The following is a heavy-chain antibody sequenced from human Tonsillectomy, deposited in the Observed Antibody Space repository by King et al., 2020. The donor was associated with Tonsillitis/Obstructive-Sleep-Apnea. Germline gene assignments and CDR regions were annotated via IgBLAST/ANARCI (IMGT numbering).Heavy chain of an antibody. CDR1: GGSISSYY. CDR2: IYYSGST. Sequence: QLQESGPGLVKPSETLSLTCTVSGGSISSYYWSWIRQPPGKGLEWIGYIYYSGSTNYNPSLKSRVTISVDTSKKQFSLKLSSGTAADTAVYYCARGRIQEYYYVSSGYRFDYWGQGTLLTVSS. CDR3: ARGRIQEYYYVSSGYRFDY. D-gene: IGHD3-22*01. J-gene: IGHJ4*02. V-gene: IGHV4-59*08.